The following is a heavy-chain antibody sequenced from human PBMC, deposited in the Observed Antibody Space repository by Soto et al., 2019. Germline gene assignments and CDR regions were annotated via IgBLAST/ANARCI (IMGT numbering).Heavy chain of an antibody. Sequence: VQLLESGGGLVQPGGSLRLSCAASGFAFSSYAMTWVRQAPGKGLEWVSALSGSGATTYYADSVKGRFTISRDNSKNTLSLEINSLRAEDTAVYYCAKPPESSSTFYYYGLDVWGQGTPVTVSS. J-gene: IGHJ6*02. CDR3: AKPPESSSTFYYYGLDV. CDR1: GFAFSSYA. CDR2: LSGSGATT. V-gene: IGHV3-23*01. D-gene: IGHD2-2*01.